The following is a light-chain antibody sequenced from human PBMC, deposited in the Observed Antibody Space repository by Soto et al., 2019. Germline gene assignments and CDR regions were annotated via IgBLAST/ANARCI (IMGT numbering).Light chain of an antibody. CDR3: SSYTSSTTYV. CDR1: GSDVGGYNY. V-gene: IGLV2-14*01. Sequence: QSVLAQPASVSGSPGQSITISCTGTGSDVGGYNYVSWYRQHPGKAPKLLIYEVSNRPSGVSNRFSGSKSGNTASLTISGLQAEEEAEYYCSSYTSSTTYVFGTGTKVTVL. J-gene: IGLJ1*01. CDR2: EVS.